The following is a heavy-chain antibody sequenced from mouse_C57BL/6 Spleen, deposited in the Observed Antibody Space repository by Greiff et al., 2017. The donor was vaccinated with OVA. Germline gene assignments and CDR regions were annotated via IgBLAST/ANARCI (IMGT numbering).Heavy chain of an antibody. CDR3: ARDSSGPRDYAMDY. D-gene: IGHD3-2*02. J-gene: IGHJ4*01. V-gene: IGHV5-4*01. Sequence: EVKLMESGGGLVKPGGSLKLSCAASGFTFSSYAMSWVRQTPEKRLEWVATISDGGSYTYYPDNVKGRFTISRDNAKNNLYLQMSHLKSEDTAMYYCARDSSGPRDYAMDYWGQGTSVTVSS. CDR1: GFTFSSYA. CDR2: ISDGGSYT.